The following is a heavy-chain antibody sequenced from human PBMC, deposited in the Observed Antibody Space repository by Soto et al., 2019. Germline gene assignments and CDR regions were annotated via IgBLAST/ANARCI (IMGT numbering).Heavy chain of an antibody. J-gene: IGHJ5*02. Sequence: SETLSLTCAVYGVSFSGYYWIWIRQPPGKGLEWIGEINHSGSTNYNPSLKSRVTISVDTSKNQFSLKLSSVTTADTAVYYCARTGLLWFGELLPKYNWFDPWGQGTLVTVSS. CDR2: INHSGST. V-gene: IGHV4-34*01. D-gene: IGHD3-10*01. CDR3: ARTGLLWFGELLPKYNWFDP. CDR1: GVSFSGYY.